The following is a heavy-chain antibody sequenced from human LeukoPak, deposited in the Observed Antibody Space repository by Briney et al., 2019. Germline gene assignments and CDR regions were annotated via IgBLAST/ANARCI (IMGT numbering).Heavy chain of an antibody. V-gene: IGHV4-61*02. J-gene: IGHJ6*03. CDR2: IYTSGST. CDR3: ARSXTVFGVXYMDV. CDR1: GGSISSGSYY. Sequence: SETLSLTCTVSGGSISSGSYYWSWIRQPAGKGLEWIGRIYTSGSTNYNPSLKSRVTISVDTSKNQFSLKLSSVTAADTAVYYCARSXTVFGVXYMDVWGKGTTVTVSS. D-gene: IGHD3-3*01.